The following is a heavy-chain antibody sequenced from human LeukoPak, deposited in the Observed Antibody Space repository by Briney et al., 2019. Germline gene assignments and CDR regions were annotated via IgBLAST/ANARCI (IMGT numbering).Heavy chain of an antibody. CDR3: ASLRVAFDY. D-gene: IGHD2-15*01. Sequence: SETLSLTCTVSGYSISSGYYWGWIRQPPGKGLEWIGSIYHSGSTYYNPSLKSRVTISVDTSKNQFSLKLSSVTAADAAVYYCASLRVAFDYWGQGTLVTVSS. CDR2: IYHSGST. J-gene: IGHJ4*02. V-gene: IGHV4-38-2*02. CDR1: GYSISSGYY.